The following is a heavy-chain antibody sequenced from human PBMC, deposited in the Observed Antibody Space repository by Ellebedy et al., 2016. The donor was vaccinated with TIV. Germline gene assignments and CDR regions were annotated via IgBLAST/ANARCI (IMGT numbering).Heavy chain of an antibody. CDR1: GFTFSSYA. D-gene: IGHD5-12*01. Sequence: GESLKISCAASGFTFSSYAMNWVRQAPGKGLEWVSAISGSGSTTFYADSVKGRFTISRDNSKNSLYLQMNSLRADDTALYYCASAARGSGAYESFWGQGTLVTVSS. V-gene: IGHV3-23*01. CDR3: ASAARGSGAYESF. CDR2: ISGSGSTT. J-gene: IGHJ4*02.